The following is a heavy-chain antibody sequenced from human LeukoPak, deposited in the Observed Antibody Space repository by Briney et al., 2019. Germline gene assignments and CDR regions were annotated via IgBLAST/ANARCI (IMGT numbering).Heavy chain of an antibody. CDR3: ASRSSIWSGYQDTLYYFDS. V-gene: IGHV4-59*01. D-gene: IGHD3-3*01. CDR1: GGSISSYY. CDR2: IYYSGST. J-gene: IGHJ4*01. Sequence: SETLSLTCTVSGGSISSYYWSWIRQPPGKRLERIGHIYYSGSTNYNPSLKSRVTISVDTSKNQFSLKLSSVTAADTAVYYCASRSSIWSGYQDTLYYFDSWGQEPWSPSPQ.